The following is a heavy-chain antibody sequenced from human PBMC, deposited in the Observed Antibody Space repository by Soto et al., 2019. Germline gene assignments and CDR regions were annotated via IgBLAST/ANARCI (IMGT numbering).Heavy chain of an antibody. CDR3: ARAGYNWNYYYYYGMDV. Sequence: ASVKVSCKASGGTFSSYTISWVRQAPGQGLEWMGRIIPILGIANYAQKFQGRVTITADKSTSTAYTELSSLRSEDTAVYYCARAGYNWNYYYYYGMDVWGQGTTVTVSS. V-gene: IGHV1-69*02. CDR2: IIPILGIA. D-gene: IGHD1-7*01. CDR1: GGTFSSYT. J-gene: IGHJ6*02.